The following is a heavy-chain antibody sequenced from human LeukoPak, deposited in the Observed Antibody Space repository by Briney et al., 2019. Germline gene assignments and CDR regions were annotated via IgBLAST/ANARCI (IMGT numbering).Heavy chain of an antibody. CDR2: IYPGDSDT. J-gene: IGHJ6*02. CDR1: GYSFTSYW. CDR3: ARAITMVRGVNYYYYGMDV. Sequence: GESLKISCKGSGYSFTSYWIGWVRQMPGEGLEWMGIIYPGDSDTRYSPSFQGQVTISADKSISTAYLQWSSLKASDTAMYYCARAITMVRGVNYYYYGMDVWGQGTTVTVSS. V-gene: IGHV5-51*01. D-gene: IGHD3-10*01.